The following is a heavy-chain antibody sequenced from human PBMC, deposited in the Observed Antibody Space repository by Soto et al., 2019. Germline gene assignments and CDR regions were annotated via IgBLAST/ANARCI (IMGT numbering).Heavy chain of an antibody. D-gene: IGHD5-12*01. V-gene: IGHV1-18*01. J-gene: IGHJ6*03. CDR1: GYTFTSYG. Sequence: GASVKVSCKASGYTFTSYGISWVRQAPGQGLEWMGWISAYNGNTNYAQKLQGRVTMTTDTSTSTAYMELRSLRSDDTAVYYCARVNLGGKVATAPPGYMDVWGKGTTVTVSS. CDR2: ISAYNGNT. CDR3: ARVNLGGKVATAPPGYMDV.